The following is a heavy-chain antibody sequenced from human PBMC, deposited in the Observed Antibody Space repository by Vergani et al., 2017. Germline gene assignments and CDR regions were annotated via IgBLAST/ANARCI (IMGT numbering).Heavy chain of an antibody. V-gene: IGHV3-74*01. CDR2: INSDGSSA. CDR1: GCTFSTYW. Sequence: EVQLVESGGGLVQPGGSLRLSCAASGCTFSTYWMHWVRQSPGKGLVWVSRINSDGSSAIYADSVKGRFTISRDNAKNTLYLKMNSLRAEDTAVYYCARVEPEWFWGQGTLVTVSS. CDR3: ARVEPEWF. D-gene: IGHD3-3*01. J-gene: IGHJ4*02.